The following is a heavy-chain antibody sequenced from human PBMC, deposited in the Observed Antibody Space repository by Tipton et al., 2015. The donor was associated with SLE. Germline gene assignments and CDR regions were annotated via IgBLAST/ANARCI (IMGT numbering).Heavy chain of an antibody. Sequence: QSGPEVKKPGASVKVSCKASGYTFTSYGISWVRQAPGQGLEWMGRIIPILGIANYAQKFQGRVTITADKSTSTAYMELSSLRSEDTAVYYCALDIVVVVAATGDYWGQGTLVTVSS. D-gene: IGHD2-15*01. CDR1: GYTFTSYG. V-gene: IGHV1-69*04. J-gene: IGHJ4*02. CDR3: ALDIVVVVAATGDY. CDR2: IIPILGIA.